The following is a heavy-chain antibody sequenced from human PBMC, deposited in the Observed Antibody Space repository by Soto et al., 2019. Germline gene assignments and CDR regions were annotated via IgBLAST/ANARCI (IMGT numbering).Heavy chain of an antibody. Sequence: EVQLVESGGGLVQPGGSLRLSCAASGFSFSSYWMHLGSQAPGKGLVWVSRTKTDGSIITYADSVKGRITISRDNAKNTLYMQMNPLRAEDTAVYYCARLRHGAWYFYHWGRVTLVSVSS. CDR1: GFSFSSYW. CDR3: ARLRHGAWYFYH. J-gene: IGHJ2*01. V-gene: IGHV3-74*01. CDR2: TKTDGSII. D-gene: IGHD3-10*01.